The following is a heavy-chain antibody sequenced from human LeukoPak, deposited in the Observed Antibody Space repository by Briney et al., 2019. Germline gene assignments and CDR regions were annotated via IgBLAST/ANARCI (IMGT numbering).Heavy chain of an antibody. D-gene: IGHD6-19*01. V-gene: IGHV3-23*01. Sequence: PGGSLRLSCAASGFTFSSYGMHWVRQAPGKGLEWVSAISGSGGSTCYADSVKGRFTISRDNSKNTLYLQMNSLRAEDTAVYYCAKAHSSAEGTTGAVGYWGQGTLVTVSS. CDR3: AKAHSSAEGTTGAVGY. CDR1: GFTFSSYG. CDR2: ISGSGGST. J-gene: IGHJ4*02.